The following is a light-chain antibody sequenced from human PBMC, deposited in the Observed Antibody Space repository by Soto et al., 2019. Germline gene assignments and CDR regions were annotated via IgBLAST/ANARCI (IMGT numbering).Light chain of an antibody. Sequence: EIEMTQSPATLSVSPGERATLSCRASQTFRNNLAWYLQKPGQAPRLLIWGASTRATGIPARFSGSQSGTEVTLTISSLQSEDFAVYYCQQYHEWPLTFGGGTKVEIK. CDR3: QQYHEWPLT. CDR2: GAS. V-gene: IGKV3-15*01. J-gene: IGKJ4*01. CDR1: QTFRNN.